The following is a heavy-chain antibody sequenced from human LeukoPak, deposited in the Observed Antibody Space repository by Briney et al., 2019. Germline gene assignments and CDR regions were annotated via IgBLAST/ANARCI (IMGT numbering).Heavy chain of an antibody. CDR3: ARRAVFYYYYYYGMDV. CDR1: GGSFSGYD. CDR2: IDHSGST. J-gene: IGHJ6*02. D-gene: IGHD6-19*01. Sequence: SETLSLTCAVYGGSFSGYDWSWIRQPPGKGLEWVGEIDHSGSTNYNPSLKSRVTTSVDTSKNQFSLKLSSVTAADTAVYYCARRAVFYYYYYYGMDVWGQGTTVTVSS. V-gene: IGHV4-34*01.